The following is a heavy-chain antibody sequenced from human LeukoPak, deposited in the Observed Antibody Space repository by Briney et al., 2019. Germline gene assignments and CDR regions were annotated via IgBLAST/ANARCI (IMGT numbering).Heavy chain of an antibody. J-gene: IGHJ4*02. CDR1: GFTFSSYA. D-gene: IGHD1-26*01. CDR2: ISGSGGRI. CDR3: AKAANEWELLAGYFDY. V-gene: IGHV3-23*01. Sequence: QAGGSLRLSCAASGFTFSSYAMSWVRQAPGKGLEWVSAISGSGGRIYYGASVKGRFTISRDNSKNTLNLQMNSLRAEDTAVYYCAKAANEWELLAGYFDYWGQGTLVTVSS.